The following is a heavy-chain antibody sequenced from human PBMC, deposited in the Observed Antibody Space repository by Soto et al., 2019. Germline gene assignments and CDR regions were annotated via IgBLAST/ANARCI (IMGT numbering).Heavy chain of an antibody. CDR2: IIPILGIA. V-gene: IGHV1-69*02. J-gene: IGHJ6*03. Sequence: SVKVSCKASGGTFSSYTISWVRQAPGQGLEWMGRIIPILGIADYAQKFQGRVTITADKSTSTAYMELSSLRSEDTAVYYCACPNSSSSTKYYYYYMDVWGKGTTVTVSS. CDR3: ACPNSSSSTKYYYYYMDV. CDR1: GGTFSSYT. D-gene: IGHD6-6*01.